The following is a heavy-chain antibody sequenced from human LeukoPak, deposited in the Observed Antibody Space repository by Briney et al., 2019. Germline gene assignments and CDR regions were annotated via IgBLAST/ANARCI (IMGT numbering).Heavy chain of an antibody. Sequence: PSETLSLTCAVYGESLNYYYWSWIRQSPGKGVEWIGDIFDGKTINYNPTLKSRVTISAATSSQQFSLNLKSVTAADTAVYFCASGAWAARLNSWAQGALVIVSS. D-gene: IGHD4-23*01. CDR3: ASGAWAARLNS. J-gene: IGHJ4*02. CDR1: GESLNYYY. V-gene: IGHV4-34*12. CDR2: IFDGKTI.